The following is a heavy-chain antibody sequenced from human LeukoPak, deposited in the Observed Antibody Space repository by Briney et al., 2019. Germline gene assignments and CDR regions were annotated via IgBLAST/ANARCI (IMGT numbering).Heavy chain of an antibody. CDR2: INSDGSST. CDR1: GFTFSSYW. Sequence: QAGGSLRLSCAASGFTFSSYWMHWVRQAPGKRLVWVSRINSDGSSTSYADSVRGRFSISRDNAKNTLYLQMNSLRAEDTAVYYCARGLSGYASSLGYWGQGTLVTVSA. V-gene: IGHV3-74*01. CDR3: ARGLSGYASSLGY. D-gene: IGHD6-6*01. J-gene: IGHJ4*02.